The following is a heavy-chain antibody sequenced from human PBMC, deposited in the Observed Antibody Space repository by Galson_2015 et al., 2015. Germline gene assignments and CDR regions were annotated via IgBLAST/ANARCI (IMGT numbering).Heavy chain of an antibody. D-gene: IGHD2-21*01. Sequence: PALVKPPQTLTLTCTFSGFSLNTGGEGVGWIRQPPGKALEWLAQTYWNGDKRYSPSLKNRLTITKDASKNQVVLTMTNVDPVDAATYYCAHRIVKVDWAGSFDIWGRGTTVTVSS. J-gene: IGHJ3*02. V-gene: IGHV2-5*01. CDR2: TYWNGDK. CDR3: AHRIVKVDWAGSFDI. CDR1: GFSLNTGGEG.